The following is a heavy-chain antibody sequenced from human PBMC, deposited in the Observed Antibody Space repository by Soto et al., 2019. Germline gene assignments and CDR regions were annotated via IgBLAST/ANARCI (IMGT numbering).Heavy chain of an antibody. CDR1: GGSISSYF. J-gene: IGHJ1*01. D-gene: IGHD4-17*01. V-gene: IGHV4-59*01. CDR2: IYYSGST. CDR3: ARSRTTVTPSGFQH. Sequence: SETLSLTCTVSGGSISSYFWSWIRQPPGKGLEWIGYIYYSGSTNYNPSLKSRVTISVDTSKNQFSLKLSSVTAADTAVYYCARSRTTVTPSGFQHWGQGTLVTVSS.